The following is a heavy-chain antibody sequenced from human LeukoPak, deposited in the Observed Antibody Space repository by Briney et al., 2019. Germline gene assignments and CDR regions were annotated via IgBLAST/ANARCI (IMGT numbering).Heavy chain of an antibody. CDR1: GGTFSSYA. CDR2: IIPIFGTA. Sequence: ASVKLSCTASGGTFSSYAISWVRQAPGQGLEWMGGIIPIFGTANYAQKFQGRVTITTDESTSTAYMELSSLRSDDTAVYYCARSGYYDSSEHAFDIWGQGTMVTVSS. J-gene: IGHJ3*02. CDR3: ARSGYYDSSEHAFDI. V-gene: IGHV1-69*05. D-gene: IGHD3-22*01.